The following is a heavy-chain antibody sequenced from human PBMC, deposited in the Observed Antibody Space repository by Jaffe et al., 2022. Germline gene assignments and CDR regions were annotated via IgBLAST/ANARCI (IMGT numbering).Heavy chain of an antibody. CDR3: ARQVGDYVWYFDL. J-gene: IGHJ2*01. CDR1: GFTFSSYW. V-gene: IGHV3-7*01. D-gene: IGHD4-17*01. CDR2: IKQDGSEK. Sequence: EVQLVESGGGLVQPGGSLRLSCAASGFTFSSYWMSWVRQAPGKGLEWVANIKQDGSEKYYVDSVKGRFTISRDNAKNSLYLQMNSLRAEDTAVYYCARQVGDYVWYFDLWGRGTLVTVSS.